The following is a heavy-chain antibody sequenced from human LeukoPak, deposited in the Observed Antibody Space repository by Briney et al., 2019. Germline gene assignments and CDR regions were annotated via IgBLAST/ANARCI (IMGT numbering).Heavy chain of an antibody. CDR3: AKKGHQWELGAGFDY. CDR2: ISGSGGST. D-gene: IGHD1-26*01. V-gene: IGHV3-23*01. Sequence: PGESLRLSCAASGFTFSSYAMSWVRQAPGKGLEWVSAISGSGGSTYYADSVKGRFTISRDNSKNTLYLQMNSLRAEDTAVYYCAKKGHQWELGAGFDYWGQGTLVTVSS. CDR1: GFTFSSYA. J-gene: IGHJ4*02.